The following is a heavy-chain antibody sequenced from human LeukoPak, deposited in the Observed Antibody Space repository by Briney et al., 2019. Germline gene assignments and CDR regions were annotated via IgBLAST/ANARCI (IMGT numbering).Heavy chain of an antibody. D-gene: IGHD3-22*01. Sequence: SETLSLTCVVYGGSFSGYYWSWIRQPPGKGLEWIGEINHSGSTNYNPSLKSRVTISVDTSKNQFSLKLSSVTAADTAVYYCARGHSYDSSGYPGRYWGQGTLVTVSS. J-gene: IGHJ4*02. CDR1: GGSFSGYY. CDR3: ARGHSYDSSGYPGRY. V-gene: IGHV4-34*01. CDR2: INHSGST.